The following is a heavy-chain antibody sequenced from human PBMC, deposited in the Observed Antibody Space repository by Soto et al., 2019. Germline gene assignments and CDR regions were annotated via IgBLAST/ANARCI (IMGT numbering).Heavy chain of an antibody. J-gene: IGHJ6*02. D-gene: IGHD5-12*01. Sequence: PGGSLRLSCAASGFTFSSYAMSWVRQATGKGLEWVSAISGSGGSTYYADSVKGRFTISRDNSKNTLYLQMNSLRAEDTAVYYCARNLLVAQGPQYYYYYYGMDVWGQGTTVTVSS. CDR2: ISGSGGST. V-gene: IGHV3-23*01. CDR1: GFTFSSYA. CDR3: ARNLLVAQGPQYYYYYYGMDV.